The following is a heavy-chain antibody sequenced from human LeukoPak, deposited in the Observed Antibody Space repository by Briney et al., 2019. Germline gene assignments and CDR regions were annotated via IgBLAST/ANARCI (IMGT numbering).Heavy chain of an antibody. CDR2: ISSSGSTI. D-gene: IGHD3-22*01. CDR1: GFTFSSYE. V-gene: IGHV3-48*03. J-gene: IGHJ4*02. Sequence: GGSLRLSCAASGFTFSSYEMNWVRQAPGKGLEWVSYISSSGSTIYYADSVKGRFTTSRDNAKNSLYLQMNSLRAEDTAVYYCARGYYDSSGYPEYYFDYWGQGTLVTISS. CDR3: ARGYYDSSGYPEYYFDY.